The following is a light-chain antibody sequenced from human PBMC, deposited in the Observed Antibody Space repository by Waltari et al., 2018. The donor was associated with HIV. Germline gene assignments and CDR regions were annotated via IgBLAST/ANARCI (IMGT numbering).Light chain of an antibody. V-gene: IGKV3-20*01. CDR1: QSVSASY. Sequence: EVVLTQSPGTLSLSPGERATLSCRASQSVSASYLVWYQQKAGQAPRLLIYGASTRATGIPDRLSGSGSGTDFTLTISRLEPEDFAVYYCQQYGGSRNTFGGGTKVEIK. CDR3: QQYGGSRNT. CDR2: GAS. J-gene: IGKJ4*01.